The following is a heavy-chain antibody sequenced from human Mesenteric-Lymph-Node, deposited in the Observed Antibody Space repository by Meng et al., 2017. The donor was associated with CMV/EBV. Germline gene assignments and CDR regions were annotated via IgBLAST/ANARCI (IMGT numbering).Heavy chain of an antibody. D-gene: IGHD3-3*01. V-gene: IGHV4-4*07. CDR2: IYTSGST. Sequence: SETLSLTCTVSGGSISSYYWSWIRQPAGKGLEWIGRIYTSGSTNYNPSLKSRVTMSVDTSKNQFSLKLSSVTAADTAVYCCARGGVPGDYDFWSGLDPWGQGTLVTVSS. CDR1: GGSISSYY. CDR3: ARGGVPGDYDFWSGLDP. J-gene: IGHJ5*02.